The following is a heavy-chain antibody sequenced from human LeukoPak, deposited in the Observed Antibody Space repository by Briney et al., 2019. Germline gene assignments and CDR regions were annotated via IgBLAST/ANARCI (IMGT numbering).Heavy chain of an antibody. CDR2: IYSAGNT. D-gene: IGHD2-21*01. V-gene: IGHV3-53*01. J-gene: IGHJ4*01. CDR1: AFTVSGNY. CDR3: ASSYCGGTLCYDHY. Sequence: GGSLRLSCAASAFTVSGNYMSWVRQAPGKGLEWVSAIYSAGNTYYSDSVKGRFTISRDNSKNTLYLQMNSLRAKDTAVYYCASSYCGGTLCYDHYWGHGTLVTVSS.